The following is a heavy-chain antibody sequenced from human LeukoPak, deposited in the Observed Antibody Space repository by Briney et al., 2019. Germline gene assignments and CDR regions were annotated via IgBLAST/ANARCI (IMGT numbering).Heavy chain of an antibody. CDR1: GGSISGYY. V-gene: IGHV4-59*08. J-gene: IGHJ4*02. CDR3: ARHPFATPFDY. CDR2: MYETGHT. Sequence: SETLSLTCSVSGGSISGYYWSWIRQPPGQGLEWIGYMYETGHTMYNSSLKSRVTMSLDTSRNYFSLCLSSVTAADTAVYYCARHPFATPFDYWGPGTLVTVSS. D-gene: IGHD2-15*01.